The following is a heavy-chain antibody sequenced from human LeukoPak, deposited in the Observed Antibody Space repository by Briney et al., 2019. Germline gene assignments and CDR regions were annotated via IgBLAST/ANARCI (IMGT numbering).Heavy chain of an antibody. CDR1: GGSFSGYY. D-gene: IGHD3-3*01. J-gene: IGHJ3*02. V-gene: IGHV4-34*01. CDR2: INHSGST. CDR3: ARATYYDFWSGYSGGAFDI. Sequence: PSETLSLTCAVYGGSFSGYYWSWIRQPPGKGLEWIGEINHSGSTNYNPSLKSRVTISVDTSKNQFSLKLSSVTAADTAVYYCARATYYDFWSGYSGGAFDIWGQGTMVTVSS.